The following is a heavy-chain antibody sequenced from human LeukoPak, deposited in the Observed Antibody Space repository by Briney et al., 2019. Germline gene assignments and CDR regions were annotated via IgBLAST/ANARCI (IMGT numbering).Heavy chain of an antibody. Sequence: RGSLRLSCAASGFIFSSYAMNWVRQAPGKGLEWVSTISVSGGNIYYADSVKGRFTISRDNSKNTLYLQMTSLRAEDTAVYYCAKDVVRLGAPTYWGQGTLVTVSS. J-gene: IGHJ4*02. CDR2: ISVSGGNI. D-gene: IGHD3-16*01. V-gene: IGHV3-23*01. CDR1: GFIFSSYA. CDR3: AKDVVRLGAPTY.